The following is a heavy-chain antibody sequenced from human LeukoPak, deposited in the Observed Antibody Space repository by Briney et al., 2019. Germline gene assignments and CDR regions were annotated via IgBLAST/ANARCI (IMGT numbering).Heavy chain of an antibody. CDR3: ARDKSNCFDP. CDR2: ISYDGGNK. CDR1: GFTFSNYG. V-gene: IGHV3-30*19. Sequence: GGSLRLSCAASGFTFSNYGMHWVRQAPGKGLEWVAVISYDGGNKYYADSVKGRFTISRDISKNTLYLQTNNLRAEDTAVYYCARDKSNCFDPWGQGTLVTVSS. J-gene: IGHJ5*02.